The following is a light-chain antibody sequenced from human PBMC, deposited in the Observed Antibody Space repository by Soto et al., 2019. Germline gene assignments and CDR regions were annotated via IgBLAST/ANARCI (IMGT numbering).Light chain of an antibody. V-gene: IGKV1-39*01. CDR2: VAS. J-gene: IGKJ1*01. Sequence: DIQMTQSPSSLSASVGDRVTITCRASQSISSYLSWYQQKPGKAPNLLIYVASTLQSGVPSRFSGSGSGTDFTLTISSLQPEDFATYFCQQSYSTPRTFGQGTKVEIK. CDR3: QQSYSTPRT. CDR1: QSISSY.